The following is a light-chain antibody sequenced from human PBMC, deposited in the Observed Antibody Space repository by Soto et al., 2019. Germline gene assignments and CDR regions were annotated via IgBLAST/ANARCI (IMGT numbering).Light chain of an antibody. CDR3: QQRSNWPLLT. CDR2: DAS. CDR1: QSVSSY. Sequence: EIVLTQSPATLSLSPGERATLSCRASQSVSSYFAWYEQKPGQAPRLLIYDASNRATGIPARFSGSGSGTDFTLTISSLEPEDFAVYYCQQRSNWPLLTFGVGTKVEIK. J-gene: IGKJ4*01. V-gene: IGKV3-11*01.